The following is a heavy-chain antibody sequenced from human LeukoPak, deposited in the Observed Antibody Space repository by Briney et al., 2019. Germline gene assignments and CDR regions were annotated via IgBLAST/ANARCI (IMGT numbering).Heavy chain of an antibody. CDR2: AHYSGST. J-gene: IGHJ6*03. CDR1: GGSISSSCCS. Sequence: SPSETLSLTCTVSGGSISSSCCSWGWIRQPPGKGLEWIGSAHYSGSTYYNPSLKSRVTISVDTSKNQFSLKLSSVTAADTAVYYCARLTGTYYYYYMDVWGEGTTVTVSS. V-gene: IGHV4-39*07. CDR3: ARLTGTYYYYYMDV. D-gene: IGHD1-7*01.